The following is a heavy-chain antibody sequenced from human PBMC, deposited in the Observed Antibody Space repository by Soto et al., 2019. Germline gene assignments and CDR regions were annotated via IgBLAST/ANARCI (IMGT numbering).Heavy chain of an antibody. J-gene: IGHJ5*02. CDR1: GFTFNTYD. Sequence: ESGGGLVKPGGSLRLSCAASGFTFNTYDMSWVRQAPGKGLEWVSSITTSSAYIYYADSLKGRITISRDNAKNSLFLQMNSLRAEDTAVYYCVRSGTARLLRHSWFDTWGQGTLVTVSS. CDR2: ITTSSAYI. CDR3: VRSGTARLLRHSWFDT. D-gene: IGHD2-21*01. V-gene: IGHV3-21*01.